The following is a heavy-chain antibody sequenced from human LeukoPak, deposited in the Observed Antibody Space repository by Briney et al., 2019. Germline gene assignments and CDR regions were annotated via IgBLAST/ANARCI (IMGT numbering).Heavy chain of an antibody. Sequence: KPSETLSLTCTVSGGSISSYYWSWIRQPPGKGLEWIGYIYYSGCTNYNPSLKSRVTISVDTSKNQFSLKLSSVTAADTAAYYCARAYGDYGPPDYWGQGTLVTVSS. D-gene: IGHD4-17*01. CDR2: IYYSGCT. CDR3: ARAYGDYGPPDY. J-gene: IGHJ4*02. V-gene: IGHV4-59*08. CDR1: GGSISSYY.